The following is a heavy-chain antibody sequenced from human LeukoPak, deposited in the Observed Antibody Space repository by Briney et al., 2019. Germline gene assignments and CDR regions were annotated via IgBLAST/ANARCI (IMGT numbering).Heavy chain of an antibody. CDR1: GFTFSSYG. V-gene: IGHV3-30*18. CDR3: ANLYGIAAAKGMVFDI. J-gene: IGHJ3*02. Sequence: GGSLRLSCAASGFTFSSYGMHWVRQAPGEGLEWVAVISYDGSNKYYADSVKGRFTIPRDNSKNTLYLQMNSLRAEDTAVYYCANLYGIAAAKGMVFDIWGQGTMVTVSS. CDR2: ISYDGSNK. D-gene: IGHD6-13*01.